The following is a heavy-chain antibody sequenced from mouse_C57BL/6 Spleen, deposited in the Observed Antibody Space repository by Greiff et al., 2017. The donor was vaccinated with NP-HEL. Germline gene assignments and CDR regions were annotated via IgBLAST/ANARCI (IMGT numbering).Heavy chain of an antibody. J-gene: IGHJ4*01. CDR3: AGYSSYVMGG. Sequence: VQLQQSGPELVKPGASVKISCKASGYAFSSSWMNWVKQRPGQGLEWIGRIYPGDGDTNYNGKFKGKATLTADKSSSTAYMQLSSLTSEDSAVYFCAGYSSYVMGGWGQRTSVTVAS. CDR2: IYPGDGDT. D-gene: IGHD2-5*01. CDR1: GYAFSSSW. V-gene: IGHV1-82*01.